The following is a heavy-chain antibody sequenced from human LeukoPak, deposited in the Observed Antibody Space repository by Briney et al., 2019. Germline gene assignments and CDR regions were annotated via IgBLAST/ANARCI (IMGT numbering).Heavy chain of an antibody. V-gene: IGHV3-15*01. D-gene: IGHD2-15*01. CDR3: TAGRRCSGGSCEHDAFDI. J-gene: IGHJ3*02. CDR2: IKSKTDGGTT. Sequence: PGGSLRLSCAASGFTFSNAWMSWVRQAPGKGLEWVGRIKSKTDGGTTDYAAPVKGRFTISRDDSKNTLYLQMNSLKTEDTAVYYCTAGRRCSGGSCEHDAFDIWGQGTMVTVSS. CDR1: GFTFSNAW.